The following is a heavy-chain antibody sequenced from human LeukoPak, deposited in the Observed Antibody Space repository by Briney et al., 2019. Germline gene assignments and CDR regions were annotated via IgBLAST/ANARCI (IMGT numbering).Heavy chain of an antibody. CDR1: GYTFTSYG. CDR3: AINLYYYDSSGSPDY. CDR2: ISAYNGNT. V-gene: IGHV1-18*01. Sequence: ASVKVSCKASGYTFTSYGISWVRQAPGQGLEWMGWISAYNGNTNYAQKLQGRVTMTTDTSTSTAYMELRSLKSDDTAVYYCAINLYYYDSSGSPDYWGQGTLVTVSS. J-gene: IGHJ4*02. D-gene: IGHD3-22*01.